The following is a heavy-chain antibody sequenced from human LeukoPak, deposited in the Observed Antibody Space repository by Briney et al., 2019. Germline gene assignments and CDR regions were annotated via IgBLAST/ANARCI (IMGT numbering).Heavy chain of an antibody. Sequence: SVKVSCKASGGTFSSYTISWVRQAPGQGLEWMGRIIPIFGIANYAQKFQGRVTITADKSTSTAYMELSSLRSEDTAVYYCARDPYSSGWYPGNWFDPWGQGTLVTVSS. CDR3: ARDPYSSGWYPGNWFDP. D-gene: IGHD6-19*01. J-gene: IGHJ5*02. CDR2: IIPIFGIA. CDR1: GGTFSSYT. V-gene: IGHV1-69*04.